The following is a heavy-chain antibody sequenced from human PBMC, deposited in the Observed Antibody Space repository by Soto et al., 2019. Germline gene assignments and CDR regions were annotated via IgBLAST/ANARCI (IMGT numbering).Heavy chain of an antibody. CDR1: GFTLSAYA. CDR3: ARGWAVPGTHRGYGMDV. V-gene: IGHV3-30-3*01. Sequence: QVQLVESGGGVVQPGRSLRLSCAASGFTLSAYAIHWVRQAPGKGLEWVAVIYDGSSKYYADSVKGRFTISRDNSKNTLFLQMNSLRAEDTSVYYCARGWAVPGTHRGYGMDVWGQGTTVTVSS. D-gene: IGHD6-19*01. CDR2: IYDGSSK. J-gene: IGHJ6*02.